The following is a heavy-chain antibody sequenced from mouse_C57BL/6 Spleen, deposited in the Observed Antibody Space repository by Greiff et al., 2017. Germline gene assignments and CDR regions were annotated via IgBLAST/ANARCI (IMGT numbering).Heavy chain of an antibody. J-gene: IGHJ4*01. V-gene: IGHV6-6*01. CDR3: TRNGNYPISLAMDD. CDR1: GFTFSDAW. Sequence: EVKLEESGGGLVQPGGSMKLSCAASGFTFSDAWMDWVRQSPEKGLEWVAEIRNKANNHATYYAESVKGRFTISRDDYKSSVYLQMNSLRAEDTGIYYCTRNGNYPISLAMDDWGQGTSVTVSS. CDR2: IRNKANNHAT. D-gene: IGHD2-1*01.